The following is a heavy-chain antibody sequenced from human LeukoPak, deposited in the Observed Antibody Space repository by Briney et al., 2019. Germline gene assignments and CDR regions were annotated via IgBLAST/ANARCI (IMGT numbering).Heavy chain of an antibody. J-gene: IGHJ6*03. CDR3: ARVSXXXXYYXXXX. Sequence: SVKVSCKASGGTFSSYAISWVRQAPGQGLEWMGGIIPIFGTANYAQKFQGRVTITADESTSTAYMELSSLRSEDTAVYYCARVSXXXXYYXXXXXGXXXXVTVSS. CDR1: GGTFSSYA. CDR2: IIPIFGTA. V-gene: IGHV1-69*13.